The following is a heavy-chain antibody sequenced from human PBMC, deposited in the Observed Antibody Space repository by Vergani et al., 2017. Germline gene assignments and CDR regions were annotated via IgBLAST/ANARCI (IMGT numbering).Heavy chain of an antibody. D-gene: IGHD6-19*01. CDR1: GYTFTSYY. CDR2: TIPILGIA. CDR3: ARDEYSSGCIVDY. J-gene: IGHJ4*02. Sequence: QVQLVQSGAEVKKPGASVKASCKASGYTFTSYYMHWVRQAPGQGLEWMGRTIPILGIANSAQKFQGRVTITADKSTCTAYMELSSLRSEDTAVYYCARDEYSSGCIVDYWGQGTLVTVSS. V-gene: IGHV1-69*09.